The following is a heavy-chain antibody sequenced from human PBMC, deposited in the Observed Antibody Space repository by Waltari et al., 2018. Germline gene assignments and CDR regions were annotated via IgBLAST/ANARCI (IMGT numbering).Heavy chain of an antibody. D-gene: IGHD6-13*01. Sequence: QLQLQESGPGLVKPSETLSLTCTVSGGSISSSSYYWGWIRQPPGKGLEWIGSIYYSGSTYYNPSLKSRVTISVDTSKNQFSLKLSSVTAADTAVYYCAKGNGSSWYASIDYWGQGTLVTVSS. CDR1: GGSISSSSYY. CDR3: AKGNGSSWYASIDY. CDR2: IYYSGST. J-gene: IGHJ4*02. V-gene: IGHV4-39*07.